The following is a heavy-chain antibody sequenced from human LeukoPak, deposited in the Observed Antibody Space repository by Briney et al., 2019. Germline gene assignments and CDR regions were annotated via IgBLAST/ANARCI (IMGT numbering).Heavy chain of an antibody. CDR1: GGSISSYY. D-gene: IGHD5-18*01. Sequence: SETLSLTCTVSGGSISSYYWSWVRQPAGKGLEWIGRIYTSGSTNYNPSLKSRVTMSVDTSKNQFSLRLSSVTAADTAVYYCAREYSYGPGKGTIDYWGQGTLVTASS. CDR2: IYTSGST. J-gene: IGHJ4*02. V-gene: IGHV4-4*07. CDR3: AREYSYGPGKGTIDY.